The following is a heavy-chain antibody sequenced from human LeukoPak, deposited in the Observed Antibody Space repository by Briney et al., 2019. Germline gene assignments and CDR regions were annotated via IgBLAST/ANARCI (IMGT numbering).Heavy chain of an antibody. J-gene: IGHJ4*02. CDR3: AKESTYYDILTGLTRSFDY. V-gene: IGHV3-23*01. Sequence: PGGSLRLSCEASGFTFSSHAMSWVRQAPGKGLEWVSAISGSGGSTYYADSVKGRFTISRDNSKNTLYLQMNSLRAEDTAVYYCAKESTYYDILTGLTRSFDYWGQGTLVTVSS. D-gene: IGHD3-9*01. CDR2: ISGSGGST. CDR1: GFTFSSHA.